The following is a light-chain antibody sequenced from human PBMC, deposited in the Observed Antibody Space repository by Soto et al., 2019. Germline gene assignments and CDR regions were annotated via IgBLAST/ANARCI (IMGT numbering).Light chain of an antibody. CDR1: QSISSW. V-gene: IGKV1-5*01. J-gene: IGKJ2*01. CDR3: QQYNSYPMYT. CDR2: DAS. Sequence: DIQMTQSPSTLSASVGDRVTITCRASQSISSWWAWYQQKPGKAPKLLIYDASSLESGVPSRFSGSGSGTEFTLTISSLQPDDFANYYCQQYNSYPMYTFGQGTKLEIK.